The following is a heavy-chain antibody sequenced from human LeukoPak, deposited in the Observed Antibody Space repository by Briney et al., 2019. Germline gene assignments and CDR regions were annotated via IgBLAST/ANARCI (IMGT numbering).Heavy chain of an antibody. D-gene: IGHD1-26*01. J-gene: IGHJ4*02. CDR1: GFTFSSYE. Sequence: GGSLRLSCAASGFTFSSYEVNWVRQAPGKGLEWVAYISSSGGTMYYADSVKGRFTISRDNAKNSLYLQMNSLRAGDTAVYYCARELGARDYFDYWGQGTLVTVSS. CDR2: ISSSGGTM. V-gene: IGHV3-48*03. CDR3: ARELGARDYFDY.